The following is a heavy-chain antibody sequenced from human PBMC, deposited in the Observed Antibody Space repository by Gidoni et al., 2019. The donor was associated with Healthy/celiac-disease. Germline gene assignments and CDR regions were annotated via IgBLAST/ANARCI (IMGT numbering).Heavy chain of an antibody. CDR1: GFTFSGSA. V-gene: IGHV3-73*02. CDR3: TGTRSSQQWLVGYYYYGMDV. D-gene: IGHD6-19*01. Sequence: EVQLVESGGGLVQPGGSLKLSCAASGFTFSGSAMHWVRQASGNGLEWVGRIRSKANSYATAYAASVKGRFTISRDDSKNTAYLQMNSLKTEDTAVYYCTGTRSSQQWLVGYYYYGMDVWGQGTTVTVSS. J-gene: IGHJ6*02. CDR2: IRSKANSYAT.